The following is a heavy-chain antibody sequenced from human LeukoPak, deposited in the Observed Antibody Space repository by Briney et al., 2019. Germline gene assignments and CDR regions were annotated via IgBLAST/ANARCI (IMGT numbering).Heavy chain of an antibody. V-gene: IGHV3-30*02. CDR1: GFTFSSYG. Sequence: GGSLRLSCAASGFTFSSYGMHWVRQAPGKGLEWVAFIRYDGSNKYYADSVKGRFTISRDNSKNTLYLQMNSLRAEDTAVYYCASGNSGWYYFDYWGQGTLVTVSS. CDR2: IRYDGSNK. J-gene: IGHJ4*02. CDR3: ASGNSGWYYFDY. D-gene: IGHD6-19*01.